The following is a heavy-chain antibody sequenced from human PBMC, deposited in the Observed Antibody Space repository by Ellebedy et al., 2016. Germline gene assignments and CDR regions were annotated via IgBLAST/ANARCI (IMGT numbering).Heavy chain of an antibody. Sequence: ASVKVSCKASGYTFTDYYMSWVRQAPGQGFEWMGIIHRSGSKTTYARNFQGRVTMTTDTSTSPAYMELRSLRSDDTAVYYCARETYDSSGYRSRPYQYYGMDVWGQGTTVTVSS. CDR1: GYTFTDYY. CDR2: IHRSGSKT. D-gene: IGHD3-22*01. V-gene: IGHV1-46*03. J-gene: IGHJ6*02. CDR3: ARETYDSSGYRSRPYQYYGMDV.